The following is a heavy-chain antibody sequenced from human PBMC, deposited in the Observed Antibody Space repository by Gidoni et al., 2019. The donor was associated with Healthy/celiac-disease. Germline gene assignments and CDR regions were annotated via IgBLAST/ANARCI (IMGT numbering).Heavy chain of an antibody. D-gene: IGHD6-13*01. CDR1: GGSFSGYY. Sequence: QVQLQQWGAGLLKPSETLSLTCAVYGGSFSGYYWNWIRQPPGKGLEWIGEINHSGSTNYNPSLKSRVTISVDTSKNQFSLKLSSVTAADTAVYYCARRREVAARYFDYWGQGTLVTVSS. J-gene: IGHJ4*02. CDR3: ARRREVAARYFDY. CDR2: INHSGST. V-gene: IGHV4-34*01.